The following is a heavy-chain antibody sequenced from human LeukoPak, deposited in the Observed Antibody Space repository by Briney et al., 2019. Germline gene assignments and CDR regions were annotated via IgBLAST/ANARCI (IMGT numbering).Heavy chain of an antibody. CDR3: ARHEDPYSSSWYSSYYFDY. V-gene: IGHV4-59*08. CDR1: GAFISGYY. D-gene: IGHD6-13*01. J-gene: IGHJ4*02. Sequence: SETLSLTCTVSGAFISGYYWSWIRQTPGKGLEWIGYITHTGTTDYNPSLKNRVTISVDTSKNHLSLKMISVTAADTAIYYCARHEDPYSSSWYSSYYFDYWGQGTLVTVSS. CDR2: ITHTGTT.